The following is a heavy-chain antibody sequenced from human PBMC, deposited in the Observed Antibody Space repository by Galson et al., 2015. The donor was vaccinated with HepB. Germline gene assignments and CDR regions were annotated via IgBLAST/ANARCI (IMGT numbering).Heavy chain of an antibody. CDR3: ARGAFLSGY. CDR2: IWYDGSNK. CDR1: GFTFSNYG. J-gene: IGHJ1*01. Sequence: SLRLSCAASGFTFSNYGMHWVRQAPGKGLEWVAVIWYDGSNKYYADSVKGRFTISRDNSKNMVYLQMTSLRAEDTAVYYCARGAFLSGYWGQGTLVTVSS. V-gene: IGHV3-33*01. D-gene: IGHD6-13*01.